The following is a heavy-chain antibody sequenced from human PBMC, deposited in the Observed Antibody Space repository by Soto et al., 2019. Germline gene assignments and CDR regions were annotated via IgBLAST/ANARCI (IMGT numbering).Heavy chain of an antibody. J-gene: IGHJ4*02. V-gene: IGHV3-30-3*01. CDR3: AMDPKTSGGQHWAFNYFDS. Sequence: QVQLVESGGGVVQPGRSLRLSCAASGFSFSISPMHWVRQAPGKGPEWVALISYDGTNKFYADFVKGRFTISRDHSKSTLYLQVDRLRPEDAAVYYCAMDPKTSGGQHWAFNYFDSWGQGTLVTVSS. CDR1: GFSFSISP. D-gene: IGHD7-27*01. CDR2: ISYDGTNK.